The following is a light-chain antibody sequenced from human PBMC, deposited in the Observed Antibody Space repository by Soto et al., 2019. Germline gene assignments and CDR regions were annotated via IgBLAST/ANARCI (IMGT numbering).Light chain of an antibody. CDR3: QQYGDSSWT. V-gene: IGKV3-20*01. CDR2: AAS. Sequence: EVVLTQSPGTLSLSPGERATLSCRASQSVSSNYLAWYQQKPGQAPRLVIYAASSRATGIPVRFSGTGSGTDFTLTITRLEPEDFAVYHCQQYGDSSWTFGQGTKVEVK. J-gene: IGKJ1*01. CDR1: QSVSSNY.